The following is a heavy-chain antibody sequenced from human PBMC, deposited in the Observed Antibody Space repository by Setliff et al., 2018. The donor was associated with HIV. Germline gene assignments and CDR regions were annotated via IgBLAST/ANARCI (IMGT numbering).Heavy chain of an antibody. D-gene: IGHD3-10*01. V-gene: IGHV1-69*05. CDR2: NIPMFGTV. J-gene: IGHJ6*02. Sequence: SVKVSCKASGGTFGSYAISWVRQAPGQGLEWLGGNIPMFGTVSYAQKFQGRVTITTDESTSTAYMDLSSLRYEDTAVYYCARDNVRGPTNAMDVWGQGTTVTVSS. CDR1: GGTFGSYA. CDR3: ARDNVRGPTNAMDV.